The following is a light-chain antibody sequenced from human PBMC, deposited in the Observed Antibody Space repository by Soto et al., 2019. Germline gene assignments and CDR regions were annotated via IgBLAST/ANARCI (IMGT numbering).Light chain of an antibody. CDR2: AAS. CDR1: QTISTY. CDR3: QQSSDIPYT. Sequence: DIQMTQSPSSLSASVGDRVTITCRASQTISTYLNWYQQNPGKAPKLLIYAASSLPSGVPSRFSGSGAGTDFTLTISSLQPEDVATYYCQQSSDIPYTFGQGTKLEIK. V-gene: IGKV1-39*01. J-gene: IGKJ2*01.